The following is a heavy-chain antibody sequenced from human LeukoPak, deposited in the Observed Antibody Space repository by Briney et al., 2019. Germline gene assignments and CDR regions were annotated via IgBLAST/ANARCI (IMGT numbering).Heavy chain of an antibody. D-gene: IGHD3-22*01. CDR2: INPNSGGT. Sequence: ASVKVSCKASGYTFTGYYMHWVRQAPGQGLEWMGWINPNSGGTKCAQNFQGRVTMTRDTSISTAYMELSRLRSDDTAVYYCARDSAVYDSSGYFLHAFDIWGQGTMVTVSS. CDR3: ARDSAVYDSSGYFLHAFDI. V-gene: IGHV1-2*02. J-gene: IGHJ3*02. CDR1: GYTFTGYY.